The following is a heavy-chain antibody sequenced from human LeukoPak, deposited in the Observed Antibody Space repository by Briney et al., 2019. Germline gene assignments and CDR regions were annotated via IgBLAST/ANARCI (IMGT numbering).Heavy chain of an antibody. CDR2: ISGSGGST. Sequence: GGSLRLSCAASGFTFSSYAMSWVRQAPGKGLEWVSAISGSGGSTYYADSVKGRFTISRDNAKNSLYLQMNSLRAEDTAVYYCASQVVPAANYWGQGTLVTVSS. CDR1: GFTFSSYA. D-gene: IGHD2-2*01. V-gene: IGHV3-23*01. CDR3: ASQVVPAANY. J-gene: IGHJ4*02.